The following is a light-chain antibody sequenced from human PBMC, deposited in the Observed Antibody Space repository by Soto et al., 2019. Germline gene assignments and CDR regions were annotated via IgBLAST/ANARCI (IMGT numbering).Light chain of an antibody. Sequence: QSVLTQPASVSGSPGQSITISCTGTSSDVGGYNYVSWYRQHPGKAPKLMIYDVSNRPPGVSNRFSGSKSGNTASLTISGLQAVDEADYYCSSYTSSSPLYVFVSGPKLTVL. CDR1: SSDVGGYNY. V-gene: IGLV2-14*01. CDR3: SSYTSSSPLYV. CDR2: DVS. J-gene: IGLJ1*01.